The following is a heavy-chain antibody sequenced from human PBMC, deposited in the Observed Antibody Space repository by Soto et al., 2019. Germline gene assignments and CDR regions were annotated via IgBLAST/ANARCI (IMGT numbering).Heavy chain of an antibody. V-gene: IGHV3-30-3*01. D-gene: IGHD6-19*01. CDR3: ARVQYSSGWFHP. CDR1: GFTFSSYA. J-gene: IGHJ5*02. Sequence: PGGSLRLSCAASGFTFSSYAMHWVRQAPGKGLEWVAVISYDGSNKYYADSVKGRFTISRDNSKNTLYLQMNSLRAEDTALYYCARVQYSSGWFHPWGQGTLVTVSS. CDR2: ISYDGSNK.